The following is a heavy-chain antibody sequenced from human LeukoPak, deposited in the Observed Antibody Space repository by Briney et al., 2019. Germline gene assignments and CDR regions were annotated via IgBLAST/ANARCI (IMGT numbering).Heavy chain of an antibody. J-gene: IGHJ4*02. CDR1: GGTFSSYA. Sequence: SVKVSCKASGGTFSSYAISWVRQAPGQGLEWMGGIIPIFGTANYAQKFQGRVTITADESTSTTYMELSSLRSEDTAVYYCARYDSSGYYPNYWGQGTLVTVSS. D-gene: IGHD3-22*01. V-gene: IGHV1-69*01. CDR2: IIPIFGTA. CDR3: ARYDSSGYYPNY.